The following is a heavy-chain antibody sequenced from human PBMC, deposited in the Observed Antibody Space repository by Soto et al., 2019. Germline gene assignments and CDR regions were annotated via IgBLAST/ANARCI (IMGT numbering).Heavy chain of an antibody. V-gene: IGHV3-30*18. Sequence: QVQLVESGGGVVQPGRSLRLSCAASGFTFSSYGMHWVRQAPGKGLEWVAVISYDGSNKYYADSVKGRFTISRDNSKNTLYLQMSSLRAEDTAVYYCAKGLRGGSLRGPFDYWGQGTLVTVSS. CDR1: GFTFSSYG. CDR2: ISYDGSNK. J-gene: IGHJ4*02. D-gene: IGHD3-10*01. CDR3: AKGLRGGSLRGPFDY.